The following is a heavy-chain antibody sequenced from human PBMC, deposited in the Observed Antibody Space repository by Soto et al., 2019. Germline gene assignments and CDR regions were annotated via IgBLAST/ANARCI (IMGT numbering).Heavy chain of an antibody. CDR3: ARDLYGSGSFGY. J-gene: IGHJ4*02. V-gene: IGHV4-31*02. CDR1: GGSISSGGYY. CDR2: IYCSGST. Sequence: SATLSLTCTVSGGSISSGGYYWSWIRQHPGKGLEWIGYIYCSGSTYYNPSLKSRVTISVDTSKNQFSLKLSSVTAADTAVYYCARDLYGSGSFGYWGQGTLVTVSS. D-gene: IGHD3-10*01.